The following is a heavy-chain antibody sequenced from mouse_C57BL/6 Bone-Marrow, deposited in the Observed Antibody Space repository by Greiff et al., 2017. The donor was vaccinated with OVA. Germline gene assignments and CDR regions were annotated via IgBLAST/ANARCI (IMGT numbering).Heavy chain of an antibody. J-gene: IGHJ3*01. Sequence: EVKLMESGGGLVKPGGSLKLSCAASGFTFSSYAMSWVRQTPEKRLEWVATISDGGSYTYYPDNVKGRFTISRDNANNNLYLQMIHLKSEDTAMYYCARDNLVELTGTSFAYWGQGTLVTVSA. D-gene: IGHD4-1*01. V-gene: IGHV5-4*01. CDR2: ISDGGSYT. CDR1: GFTFSSYA. CDR3: ARDNLVELTGTSFAY.